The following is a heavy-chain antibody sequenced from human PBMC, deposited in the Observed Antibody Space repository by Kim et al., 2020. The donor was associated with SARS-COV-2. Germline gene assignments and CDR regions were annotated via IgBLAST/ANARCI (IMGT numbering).Heavy chain of an antibody. CDR2: FDAEDGET. J-gene: IGHJ4*02. Sequence: ASVKVSCKVSGYTLTDLSMHWVRQAPGKGLEWMGGFDAEDGETIYAQKFQGRVTMTGDTSTDTAYMELSSLRSEDTAVYYCATVHDSSGRGFDYWGQGTLVTVSP. CDR1: GYTLTDLS. V-gene: IGHV1-24*01. D-gene: IGHD6-19*01. CDR3: ATVHDSSGRGFDY.